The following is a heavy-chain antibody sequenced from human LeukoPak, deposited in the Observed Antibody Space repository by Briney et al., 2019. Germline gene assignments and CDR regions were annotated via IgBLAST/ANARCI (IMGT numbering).Heavy chain of an antibody. Sequence: SETLSLTCTVSGGSISSSSYYWGWIRQPPGKGLEWIGSIYYSGSTYYNPSLKSRVTISVDTSKNQFSLKLSSATAADTAVYYCARGPYDFWSEYYFDYWGQGTLVTVSS. CDR1: GGSISSSSYY. D-gene: IGHD3-3*01. J-gene: IGHJ4*02. CDR2: IYYSGST. V-gene: IGHV4-39*07. CDR3: ARGPYDFWSEYYFDY.